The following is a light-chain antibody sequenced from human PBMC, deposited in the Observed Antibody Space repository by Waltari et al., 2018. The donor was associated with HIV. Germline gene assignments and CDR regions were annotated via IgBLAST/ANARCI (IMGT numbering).Light chain of an antibody. CDR3: QQRGNGLT. CDR1: QSVDTF. V-gene: IGKV3-11*01. CDR2: DAT. J-gene: IGKJ4*01. Sequence: EIVLTQSPGTLSVSPGERATLSCRASQSVDTFLAWYQQKLGQAPRLLIYDATKRATGIPARFSGSGSGTDFTLTISSLEPEDFAVYYCQQRGNGLTFGGGTKVEIK.